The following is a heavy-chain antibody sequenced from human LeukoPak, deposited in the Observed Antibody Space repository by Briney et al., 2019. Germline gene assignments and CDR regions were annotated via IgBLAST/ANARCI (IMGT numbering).Heavy chain of an antibody. CDR1: GGTFSKYT. V-gene: IGHV1-69*13. CDR2: ITPLFGTA. J-gene: IGHJ6*02. CDR3: ARGPDIVVVTAPIYYYYGMDV. Sequence: GASVKVSCKASGGTFSKYTISWVRQRPGQGLEWMGGITPLFGTANYAQKFQGRVTITADESTSTAYMELSSLRSEDTAVYYCARGPDIVVVTAPIYYYYGMDVWGQGTTVTVSS. D-gene: IGHD2-21*02.